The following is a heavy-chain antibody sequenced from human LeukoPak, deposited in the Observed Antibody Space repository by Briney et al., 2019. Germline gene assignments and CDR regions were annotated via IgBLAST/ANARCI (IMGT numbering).Heavy chain of an antibody. CDR3: GSGGYCSSTSCLPPYYYYMDV. V-gene: IGHV3-23*01. D-gene: IGHD2-2*01. J-gene: IGHJ6*03. Sequence: PGGSLRLSCAASGFTFSSYAMSWVRQAPGKGLEWVSAISGSGGSTYYADSVKGRFTISRDNSKNTLYLQVNSLRAEDTAVYYCGSGGYCSSTSCLPPYYYYMDVWGKGTTVTVSS. CDR1: GFTFSSYA. CDR2: ISGSGGST.